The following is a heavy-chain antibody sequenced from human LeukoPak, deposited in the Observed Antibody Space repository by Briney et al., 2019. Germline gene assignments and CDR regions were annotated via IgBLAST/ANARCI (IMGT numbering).Heavy chain of an antibody. Sequence: SETLSLTCTVSGGSISSYYWSWIRQPPGKGLEWIGYIYYSGSTNYNPSLKSRVTISVDTSKNQFSLKLSSVTAADTAVYYCVASPYYGSGSYYEAPFDYWGQGTLVTVSS. J-gene: IGHJ4*02. D-gene: IGHD3-10*01. CDR1: GGSISSYY. V-gene: IGHV4-59*01. CDR3: VASPYYGSGSYYEAPFDY. CDR2: IYYSGST.